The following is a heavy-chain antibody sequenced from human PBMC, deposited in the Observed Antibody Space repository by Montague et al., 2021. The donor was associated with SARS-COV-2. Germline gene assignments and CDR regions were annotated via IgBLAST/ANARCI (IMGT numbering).Heavy chain of an antibody. CDR3: GLGRGFAVGNHYYYSYGLDV. Sequence: SETLSLTCTVSGGSIRSSSHFWGWFRQPPGQRLEWIGTISYSGSTYYSPSLKSRVIISADTSKNQFSLNLRSVTAADTAVYFCGLGRGFAVGNHYYYSYGLDVGGQGTTVTASS. CDR1: GGSIRSSSHF. J-gene: IGHJ6*02. D-gene: IGHD3-10*01. V-gene: IGHV4-39*07. CDR2: ISYSGST.